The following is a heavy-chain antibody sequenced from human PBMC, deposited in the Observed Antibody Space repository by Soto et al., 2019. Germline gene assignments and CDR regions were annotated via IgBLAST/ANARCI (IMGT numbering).Heavy chain of an antibody. CDR2: IYPGDSDT. V-gene: IGHV5-51*01. D-gene: IGHD3-9*01. CDR1: GYSFTSYW. J-gene: IGHJ3*02. Sequence: PGESLKISCKGSGYSFTSYWIGWVRQMPGKGLEWMGIIYPGDSDTRYSPSFQGQVTISADKSISTAYLQWSSLKASDTAMYYCSRLTTPHIVRPHVLRYFDWLLSNDAFDIWGQGTMVTVSS. CDR3: SRLTTPHIVRPHVLRYFDWLLSNDAFDI.